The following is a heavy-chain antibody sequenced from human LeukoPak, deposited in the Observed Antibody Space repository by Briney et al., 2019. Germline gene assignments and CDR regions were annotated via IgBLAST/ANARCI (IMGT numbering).Heavy chain of an antibody. CDR1: GFTFSNFS. CDR2: ITDNGDRT. CDR3: ACGAN. D-gene: IGHD4-17*01. J-gene: IGHJ4*02. V-gene: IGHV3-64*01. Sequence: PGGSLRLSCVASGFTFSNFSMHWVRQTPGKGLQYVSAITDNGDRTYYVNSVKGRFTISRDNSKNTLYFQMDSLRSEDMGVYYCACGANWGQGTLVTVSS.